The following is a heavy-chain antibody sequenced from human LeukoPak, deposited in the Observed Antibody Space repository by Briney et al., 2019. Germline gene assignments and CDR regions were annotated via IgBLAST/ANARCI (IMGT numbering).Heavy chain of an antibody. CDR3: AKSPYDH. CDR1: GFTFNSYA. J-gene: IGHJ4*02. Sequence: GGSLSLSCAASGFTFNSYAMSWVRQAPGKGLEWVSTISGGDNNTYYADSVKGRSTISRDNSKNTVYLQVNSLRADDTAVYYCAKSPYDHWGQGTLVTVSS. CDR2: ISGGDNNT. V-gene: IGHV3-23*01.